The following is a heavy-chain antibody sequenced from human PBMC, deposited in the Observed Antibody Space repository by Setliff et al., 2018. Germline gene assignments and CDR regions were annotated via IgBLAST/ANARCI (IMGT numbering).Heavy chain of an antibody. CDR1: GYAFTDNY. V-gene: IGHV1-2*04. CDR3: ARSDHLVVDGFDV. Sequence: GASVKVSCKTSGYAFTDNYIHWVRQAPGQGLEWMGWINPKTGGTNLAQKFQGWVSMTRDTSITTAYMEPSRLTSDDMAVYFCARSDHLVVDGFDVWGQGTMVTVSS. CDR2: INPKTGGT. J-gene: IGHJ3*01. D-gene: IGHD3-16*01.